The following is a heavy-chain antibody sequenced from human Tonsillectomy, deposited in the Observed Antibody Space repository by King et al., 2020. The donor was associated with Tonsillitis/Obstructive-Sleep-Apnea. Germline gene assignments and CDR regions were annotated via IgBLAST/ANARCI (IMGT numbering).Heavy chain of an antibody. J-gene: IGHJ3*02. CDR1: GFTFSSYG. Sequence: QLVQSGGGVVQPGRSLRLSCAASGFTFSSYGMHWVRQAPGKGLEWVAVISYDGSNKYYADSVKGRFTISRDNSKNTLYLQMNSLRAEDTAVYYCAKPIFDDDSSGYYYGDAFDIWGQGTMVTVSS. CDR3: AKPIFDDDSSGYYYGDAFDI. V-gene: IGHV3-30*18. D-gene: IGHD3-22*01. CDR2: ISYDGSNK.